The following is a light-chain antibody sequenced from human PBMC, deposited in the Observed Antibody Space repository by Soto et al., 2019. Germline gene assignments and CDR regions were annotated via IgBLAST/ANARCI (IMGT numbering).Light chain of an antibody. CDR2: AAS. CDR1: QSISSY. V-gene: IGKV1-39*01. CDR3: QQNYSTPLT. Sequence: DIQMTQSPSSLSASVGDRVTITCRASQSISSYLNWYQQVPGKAPKLLIYAASSLQSGGPSRFSGWGAGTDCTLTISRLQPEDFATYYCQQNYSTPLTFGGGKKVEIK. J-gene: IGKJ4*01.